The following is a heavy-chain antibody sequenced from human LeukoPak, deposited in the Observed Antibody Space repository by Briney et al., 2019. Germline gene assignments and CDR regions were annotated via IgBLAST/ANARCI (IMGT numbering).Heavy chain of an antibody. CDR1: GLTFSDHY. Sequence: GGSLRLSCAASGLTFSDHYMSWFHQATGKGLEWISYITNSGTDMEYADSVKGRFTISRDNAKNSLFLQMNSLRAEDTAVYFCGRGHWGIDYWGQGTLVTVFS. D-gene: IGHD7-27*01. J-gene: IGHJ4*02. CDR3: GRGHWGIDY. V-gene: IGHV3-11*04. CDR2: ITNSGTDM.